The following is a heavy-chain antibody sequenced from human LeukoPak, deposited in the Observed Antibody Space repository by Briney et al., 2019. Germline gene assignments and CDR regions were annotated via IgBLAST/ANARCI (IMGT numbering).Heavy chain of an antibody. CDR2: INPSGGST. D-gene: IGHD5-18*01. V-gene: IGHV1-46*01. CDR3: ARESVERRRGYSYGYPPPDYYYYYMDV. CDR1: GYTFTSYY. Sequence: ASVKVSCKASGYTFTSYYMHWVRQAPGQGLEWMGIINPSGGSTSYAQKFQGRVTMTRDTSTSTVYMELSSLRSEDTAVYYCARESVERRRGYSYGYPPPDYYYYYMDVWGKGTTVTVSS. J-gene: IGHJ6*03.